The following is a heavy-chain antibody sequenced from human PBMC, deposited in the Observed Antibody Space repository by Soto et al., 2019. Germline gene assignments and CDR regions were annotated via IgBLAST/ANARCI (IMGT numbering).Heavy chain of an antibody. Sequence: GGSLRLSCAASGFTFSNAWMNWVRQAPGKGLEWVGRIKSKTDGGTTDYAAPVKGRFTISRDDSKNTLCLQMNSLKTEDTAVYYCTTDLRNYDILTGYYGGSWFDPWGQGTLVTVSS. J-gene: IGHJ5*02. CDR2: IKSKTDGGTT. V-gene: IGHV3-15*07. D-gene: IGHD3-9*01. CDR1: GFTFSNAW. CDR3: TTDLRNYDILTGYYGGSWFDP.